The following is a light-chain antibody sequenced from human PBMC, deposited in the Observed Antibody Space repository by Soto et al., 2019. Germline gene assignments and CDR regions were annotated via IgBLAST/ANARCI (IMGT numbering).Light chain of an antibody. J-gene: IGLJ1*01. Sequence: QSVLTQPASVSGSPGQSITISCTGTSSDVGDYNYVSWYQQHPGKAPKLIIYDVSNRPSGVSDRFSGSKSGNTASLTISWLQAEDEADYHCSSYTSSSTYVFGTGTQLTVL. CDR1: SSDVGDYNY. CDR2: DVS. V-gene: IGLV2-14*01. CDR3: SSYTSSSTYV.